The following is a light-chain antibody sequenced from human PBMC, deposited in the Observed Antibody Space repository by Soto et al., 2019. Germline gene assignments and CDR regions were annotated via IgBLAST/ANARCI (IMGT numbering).Light chain of an antibody. CDR1: QSVSSSY. V-gene: IGKV3D-20*02. Sequence: EIVLTQSPGTLSLSPGERATLSCRASQSVSSSYLAWYQHKPGRAPRLLIDGTSSRATGIPDRFNGSGSGTDFTLTISSLEPEDFAVYYCQQRSNWPPLFTFGPGTKVDI. CDR2: GTS. CDR3: QQRSNWPPLFT. J-gene: IGKJ3*01.